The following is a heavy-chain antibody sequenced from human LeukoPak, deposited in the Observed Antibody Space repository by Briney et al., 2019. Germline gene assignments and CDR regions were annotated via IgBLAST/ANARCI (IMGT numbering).Heavy chain of an antibody. V-gene: IGHV4-38-2*02. D-gene: IGHD2-2*01. CDR1: GYSISSGYY. CDR2: IYHSGST. CDR3: ARHVRDCSSTSCYYYFDY. Sequence: SETLSLTCTVSGYSISSGYYWGWIRQPPGKGLEWIGSIYHSGSTYYNPSLKSRVTISVDTSMNQFSLKLSSVTAADTAVYYCARHVRDCSSTSCYYYFDYWGQGTLVTVSS. J-gene: IGHJ4*02.